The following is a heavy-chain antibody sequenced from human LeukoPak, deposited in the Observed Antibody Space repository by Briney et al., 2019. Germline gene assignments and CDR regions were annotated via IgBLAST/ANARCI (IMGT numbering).Heavy chain of an antibody. CDR3: ARASTGFDLYFDY. J-gene: IGHJ4*02. D-gene: IGHD3-9*01. CDR1: GYTFTGYY. CDR2: INPNSGGT. V-gene: IGHV1-2*02. Sequence: ASVKVSCEASGYTFTGYYMHWVRQAPGQGLEWMGWINPNSGGTNYAQKFQGRVTMTRDTSISTAYMELSRLRSDDTAVYYCARASTGFDLYFDYWGQGTLVTVSS.